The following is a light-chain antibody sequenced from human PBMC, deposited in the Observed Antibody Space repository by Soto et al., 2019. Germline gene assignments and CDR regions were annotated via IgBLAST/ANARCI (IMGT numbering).Light chain of an antibody. V-gene: IGKV3-20*01. J-gene: IGKJ2*01. CDR1: QSVSSSY. CDR2: GAS. CDR3: QQYDTSIWAYT. Sequence: EVVLMQSPVTLSLSPGERATLSCRASQSVSSSYLAWYQQKPGQAPRLLIYGASSRATGIPDRFSGSGSGTDFTLTISRLEPEDFAVYYCQQYDTSIWAYTFGQGTKLEIK.